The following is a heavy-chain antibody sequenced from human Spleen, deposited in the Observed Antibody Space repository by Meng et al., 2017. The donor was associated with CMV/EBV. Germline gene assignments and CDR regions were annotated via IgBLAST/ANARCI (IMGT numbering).Heavy chain of an antibody. V-gene: IGHV3-11*01. CDR1: GFIFSDFY. J-gene: IGHJ5*02. Sequence: SRRFSGAGSGFIFSDFYINWFRQAPGKGLEWVSYISRSGTTTYYAESVRGRFTISRDSGRNTVSLQMNSLTGDDTAIYYCARGLTFPWGQGTLVTVSS. CDR3: ARGLTFP. CDR2: ISRSGTTT.